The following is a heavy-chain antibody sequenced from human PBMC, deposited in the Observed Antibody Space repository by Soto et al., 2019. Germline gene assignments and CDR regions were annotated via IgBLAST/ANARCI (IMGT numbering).Heavy chain of an antibody. CDR1: GFTFSSYA. CDR2: ISSNGGST. J-gene: IGHJ6*03. Sequence: GGSLRLSCAASGFTFSSYAMHWVRQAPGKGPEYVSAISSNGGSTYYANSVKGRFTISRDNSKNTLYLQMGSLRAEDMAVYYCARDSGIAAAGTQGYYYYMDVWGKGTTVTVSS. CDR3: ARDSGIAAAGTQGYYYYMDV. V-gene: IGHV3-64*01. D-gene: IGHD6-13*01.